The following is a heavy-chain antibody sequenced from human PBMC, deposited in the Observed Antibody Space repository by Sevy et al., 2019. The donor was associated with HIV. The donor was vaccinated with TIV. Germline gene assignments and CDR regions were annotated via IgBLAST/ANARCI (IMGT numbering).Heavy chain of an antibody. CDR2: IYYSGST. Sequence: TLSLTCTVSRGSISTYYWTWIRQPPGKGLEWIGYIYYSGSTDYNPSLKSRVTMSIDTSKNQFSLKLRSVTAADTAVYYCTRGGPNQQQLDYFDYWGQGTLVTVSS. CDR1: RGSISTYY. D-gene: IGHD6-13*01. CDR3: TRGGPNQQQLDYFDY. J-gene: IGHJ4*02. V-gene: IGHV4-59*01.